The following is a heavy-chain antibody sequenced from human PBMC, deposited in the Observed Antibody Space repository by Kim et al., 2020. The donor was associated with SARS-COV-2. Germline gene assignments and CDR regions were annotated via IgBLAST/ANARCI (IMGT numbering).Heavy chain of an antibody. D-gene: IGHD6-13*01. Sequence: PSLTSRVTISVDTAKNQVSLKLSSVTAADTAVYYCARGSGSSSLYFLFDYWGQGTLVTVSS. CDR3: ARGSGSSSLYFLFDY. V-gene: IGHV4-59*09. J-gene: IGHJ4*02.